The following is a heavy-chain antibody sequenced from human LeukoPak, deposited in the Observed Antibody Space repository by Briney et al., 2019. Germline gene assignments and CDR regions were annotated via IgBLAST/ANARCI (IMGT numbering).Heavy chain of an antibody. Sequence: GGSLRLSCAASGFTFSSYSMNWVRQAPGKGLEWVSSISSSSSYIYYADSVKGRFTIPRDNAKNSLYLQMNSLRAEDTAVYYCARKSGSYSYYFDYWGQGTLVTVSS. V-gene: IGHV3-21*01. CDR3: ARKSGSYSYYFDY. D-gene: IGHD1-26*01. CDR1: GFTFSSYS. J-gene: IGHJ4*02. CDR2: ISSSSSYI.